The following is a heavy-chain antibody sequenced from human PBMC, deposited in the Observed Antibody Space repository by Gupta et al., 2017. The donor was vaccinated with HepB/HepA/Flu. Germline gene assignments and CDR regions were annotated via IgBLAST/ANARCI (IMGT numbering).Heavy chain of an antibody. CDR3: AKVRAKILGALDV. J-gene: IGHJ6*02. Sequence: EVQLLESGGGLVQPGGSLRLSCAASGLTFSDYGMRWVRQAPGKGLEDVSGIVASGVTTYYADSVKGRFTISRDNSKNTLYLQMDSLRAEDTAIYYCAKVRAKILGALDVWGQGTTVTVSS. D-gene: IGHD1-26*01. V-gene: IGHV3-23*01. CDR1: GLTFSDYG. CDR2: IVASGVTT.